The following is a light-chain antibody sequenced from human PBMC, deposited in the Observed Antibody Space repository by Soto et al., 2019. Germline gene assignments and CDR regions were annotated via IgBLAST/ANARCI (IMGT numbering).Light chain of an antibody. V-gene: IGKV1-5*03. CDR3: HQYSRFPRT. CDR1: QSISSW. Sequence: DIQMTQSPSTLSASVGDRVTITCRASQSISSWLAWYQQIPGNAPKLLIYKASSLQSGVPSRFSGSGSETEFTLTITGLQPDDFATYYCHQYSRFPRTFGQGTKVENK. J-gene: IGKJ1*01. CDR2: KAS.